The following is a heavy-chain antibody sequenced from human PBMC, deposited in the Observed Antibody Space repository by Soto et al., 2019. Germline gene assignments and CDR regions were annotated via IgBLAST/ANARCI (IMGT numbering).Heavy chain of an antibody. Sequence: GGSLRLSCAASGFTFASYAMSWVRQAPGKGLEWVSAISGSGGSTYYADSVKGRFTISRDNSKNTLYLQMNSLRAEDTAVYYCAIFNGDYSYYGMVGGAQRTTVT. CDR1: GFTFASYA. V-gene: IGHV3-23*01. CDR2: ISGSGGST. D-gene: IGHD4-17*01. J-gene: IGHJ6*01. CDR3: AIFNGDYSYYGMVG.